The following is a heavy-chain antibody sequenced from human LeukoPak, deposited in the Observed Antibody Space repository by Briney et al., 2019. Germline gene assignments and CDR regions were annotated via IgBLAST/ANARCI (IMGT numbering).Heavy chain of an antibody. J-gene: IGHJ6*02. CDR1: GGSISSYY. V-gene: IGHV4-59*01. CDR3: AGSYYYYGTDV. CDR2: IYYSGST. Sequence: SETLSLTCTVSGGSISSYYWSWIRQPPGKGLEWIGYIYYSGSTNYNPSLKSRVTISVVTSKNQFSLKLSSVTAADTAVYYCAGSYYYYGTDVWGQGTTVTVSS. D-gene: IGHD3-10*01.